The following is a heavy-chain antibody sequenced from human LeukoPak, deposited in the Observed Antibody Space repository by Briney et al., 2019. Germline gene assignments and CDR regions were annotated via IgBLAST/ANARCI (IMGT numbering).Heavy chain of an antibody. J-gene: IGHJ4*02. CDR2: ISGSSSYI. V-gene: IGHV3-21*01. Sequence: PGGSLRLSCAASGFTFSSYSMNWVRQAPGKGLEWVSSISGSSSYIYYADSVKGRFTISRDNAKNSLYVQMNSLRAEDTAVYYCAKDQMGIFVSYDILTGPEPFDYWGQGTLVTVSS. CDR1: GFTFSSYS. D-gene: IGHD3-9*01. CDR3: AKDQMGIFVSYDILTGPEPFDY.